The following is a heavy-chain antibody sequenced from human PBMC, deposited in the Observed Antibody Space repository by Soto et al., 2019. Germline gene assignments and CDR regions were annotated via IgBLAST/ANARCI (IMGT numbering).Heavy chain of an antibody. J-gene: IGHJ4*02. D-gene: IGHD6-13*01. CDR2: ISGGGGGT. CDR1: GFTFEDYA. CDR3: ATSRRAAAGKYYFDY. V-gene: IGHV3-23*01. Sequence: GGSLRLSCAASGFTFEDYAMHWVRQAPGKGLEWVSGISGGGGGTDYADSVKGRFTISRDTSKNTLFLQMNSLRAEDTALYYCATSRRAAAGKYYFDYWGQGTLVTVSS.